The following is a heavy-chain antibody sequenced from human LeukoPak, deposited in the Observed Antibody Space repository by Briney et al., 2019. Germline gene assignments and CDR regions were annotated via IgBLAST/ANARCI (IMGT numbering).Heavy chain of an antibody. CDR1: GGSISSSSYY. V-gene: IGHV4-39*01. CDR3: ARVATVHGKDY. J-gene: IGHJ4*02. CDR2: IYYSGST. D-gene: IGHD1-26*01. Sequence: SETLSLTCTVSGGSISSSSYYWGWIRQPPGKGLEWIGSIYYSGSTYYNPSLKSRVTISVDTSKNQFSLKLSSVTAADTAVYYCARVATVHGKDYWGQGTLVTVSS.